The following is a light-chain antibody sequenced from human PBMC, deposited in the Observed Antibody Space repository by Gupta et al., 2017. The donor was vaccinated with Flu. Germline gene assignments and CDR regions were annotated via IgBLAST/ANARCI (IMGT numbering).Light chain of an antibody. J-gene: IGKJ5*01. CDR2: LGS. CDR1: QSLRHSNGYNY. Sequence: DIVMTQSPLSLPVTPGEPASISSRSSQSLRHSNGYNYLDWYLQKPGPSVQLPLYLGSNRASGVPDRFSGSGSGTYFRLKISRVAAEDVGVYYCKQSLQTPSTFGQGTQLEIK. CDR3: KQSLQTPST. V-gene: IGKV2-28*01.